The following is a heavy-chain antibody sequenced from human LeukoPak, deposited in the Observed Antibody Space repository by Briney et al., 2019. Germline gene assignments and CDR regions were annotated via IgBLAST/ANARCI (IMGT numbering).Heavy chain of an antibody. CDR1: GGSISSGGYS. Sequence: PSQTLSLTCAVSGGSISSGGYSWSWIRQPPGKGLEWIGYIYHSGSTYYNPSLKSRVTISVDTSKNQFSLKLSSVTAADTAVYYCARVSRNQYSYGRGGIDYWGQGTLVTVSS. J-gene: IGHJ4*02. CDR2: IYHSGST. D-gene: IGHD5-18*01. V-gene: IGHV4-30-2*01. CDR3: ARVSRNQYSYGRGGIDY.